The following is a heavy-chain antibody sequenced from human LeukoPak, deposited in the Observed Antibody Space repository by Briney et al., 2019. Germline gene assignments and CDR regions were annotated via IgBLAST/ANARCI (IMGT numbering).Heavy chain of an antibody. D-gene: IGHD3-3*01. J-gene: IGHJ4*02. Sequence: GGSLRLSCAASGFTFSSYSMNWVRQAPGKGLEWVSYISSSSSTIYYADSVKGRFTISRDNAKNSLYLQMNSLRAEDTAVYYCARDPGITIFGVVSRGAFDYWGQGTLVTVSS. CDR3: ARDPGITIFGVVSRGAFDY. CDR1: GFTFSSYS. CDR2: ISSSSSTI. V-gene: IGHV3-48*01.